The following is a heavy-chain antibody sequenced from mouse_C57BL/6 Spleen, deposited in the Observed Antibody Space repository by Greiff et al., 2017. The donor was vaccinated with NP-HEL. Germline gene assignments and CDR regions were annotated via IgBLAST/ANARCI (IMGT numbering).Heavy chain of an antibody. CDR1: GFTFSDYY. CDR3: ARRHDYDGGYFDY. CDR2: ISNGGGST. J-gene: IGHJ2*01. Sequence: EVKLMESGGGLVQPGGSLKLSCAASGFTFSDYYMYWVRQTPEKRLEWVAYISNGGGSTYYPDTVKGRFTISRDNAKNTLYLQMSRLKSEDTAMYYGARRHDYDGGYFDYWGQGTTLTVSS. D-gene: IGHD2-4*01. V-gene: IGHV5-12*01.